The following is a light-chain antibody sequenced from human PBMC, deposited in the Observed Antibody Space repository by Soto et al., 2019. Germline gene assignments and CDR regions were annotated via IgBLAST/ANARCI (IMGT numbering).Light chain of an antibody. J-gene: IGKJ4*01. CDR2: GAS. Sequence: ENVLTQSAGTLSLSPGERATLSCRASQSLSSSYLAWYQQKPGQAPRLLIYGASSRATGIPDRFSGSGSGTDFTLTISRLEPEDFAAYYCQQFATSPLTFGGGTKVEIK. CDR3: QQFATSPLT. CDR1: QSLSSSY. V-gene: IGKV3-20*01.